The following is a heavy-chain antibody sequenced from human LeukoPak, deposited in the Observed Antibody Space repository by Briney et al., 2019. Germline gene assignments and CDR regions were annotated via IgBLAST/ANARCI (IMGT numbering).Heavy chain of an antibody. J-gene: IGHJ4*02. V-gene: IGHV3-21*01. CDR3: ARGRGGSPTSATHDY. CDR1: GFTFSSYS. Sequence: GGSLRLSCAASGFTFSSYSMNWVRQAPGKGLEWVSSISSSSSYIYYADSVKGRFTISRDNAKNSLYLQMNSLRAEDTAVYYCARGRGGSPTSATHDYWGQGTLVTVSS. CDR2: ISSSSSYI. D-gene: IGHD3-16*01.